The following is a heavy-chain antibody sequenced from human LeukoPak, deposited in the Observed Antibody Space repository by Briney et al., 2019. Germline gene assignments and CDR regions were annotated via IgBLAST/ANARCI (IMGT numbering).Heavy chain of an antibody. D-gene: IGHD3-10*01. V-gene: IGHV1-2*02. CDR3: ARSERSGSYTMDV. CDR1: GYTFTGYY. J-gene: IGHJ6*02. Sequence: ASVKVSCKASGYTFTGYYMHWVRQAPGQGHEWMGWINPNSGGTNYAQKFQGRVTMTRDTSISTAYMELSRLRSDDTAVYYCARSERSGSYTMDVWGQGTTVTVSS. CDR2: INPNSGGT.